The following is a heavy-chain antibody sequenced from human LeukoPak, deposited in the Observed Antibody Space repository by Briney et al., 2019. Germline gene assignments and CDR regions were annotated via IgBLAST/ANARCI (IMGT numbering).Heavy chain of an antibody. Sequence: GRSLRLSCAASGFTFSSYGMHWVRQAPGKGLEWVAVISYDGSNKYYADSVKGRFTISRDNSKNTVSLQMLSLTVEDTATYYCAKDDGWLHYYHWGQGTLVTVSS. CDR1: GFTFSSYG. V-gene: IGHV3-30*18. J-gene: IGHJ4*02. CDR2: ISYDGSNK. CDR3: AKDDGWLHYYH. D-gene: IGHD3-10*01.